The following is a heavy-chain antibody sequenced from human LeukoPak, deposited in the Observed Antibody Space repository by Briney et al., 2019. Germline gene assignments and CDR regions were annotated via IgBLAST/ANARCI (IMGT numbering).Heavy chain of an antibody. CDR1: GFTFRSYS. V-gene: IGHV3-21*01. J-gene: IGHJ6*02. CDR2: ISSSSSYI. Sequence: KRWGSLRLSCAASGFTFRSYSMNWVRQAPGKGLEWVSSISSSSSYIYYADSVKDRFTISRDNAKNSLYLQMNSLRAEDTAVYYCARVGLVRTYGMDVWGQGTTVTVSS. CDR3: ARVGLVRTYGMDV. D-gene: IGHD2-21*01.